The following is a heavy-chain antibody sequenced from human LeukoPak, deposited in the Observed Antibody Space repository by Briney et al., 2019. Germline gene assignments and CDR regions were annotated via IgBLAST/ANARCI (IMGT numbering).Heavy chain of an antibody. CDR3: ARIKYYYDSSGYSNYYYYGMDV. V-gene: IGHV1-2*02. CDR1: GYTVTGYY. D-gene: IGHD3-22*01. Sequence: ASVKVSCKASGYTVTGYYMHWVRQAPGQGLEWMGWINPNSGGTNYAQKFQGRVTMTRDTSISTAYMELSRLRSDDTAVYYCARIKYYYDSSGYSNYYYYGMDVWGQGTTVTVSS. CDR2: INPNSGGT. J-gene: IGHJ6*02.